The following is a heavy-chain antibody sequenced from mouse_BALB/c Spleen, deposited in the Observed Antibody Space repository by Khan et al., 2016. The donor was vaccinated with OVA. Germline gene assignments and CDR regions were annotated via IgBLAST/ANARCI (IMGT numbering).Heavy chain of an antibody. J-gene: IGHJ2*01. D-gene: IGHD1-1*01. CDR1: GYTFTTYV. V-gene: IGHV1S136*01. CDR2: FNPYNDDT. Sequence: VQLQQSGPELVKPGASVKMSCKASGYTFTTYVMHWVKQKPGQGLEWIGFFNPYNDDTKYNEKFKGRATLTSDKSSSTAYMKLSSLTSEDSAVYYCARGYYGSSYGGYWGQGTTLTVSS. CDR3: ARGYYGSSYGGY.